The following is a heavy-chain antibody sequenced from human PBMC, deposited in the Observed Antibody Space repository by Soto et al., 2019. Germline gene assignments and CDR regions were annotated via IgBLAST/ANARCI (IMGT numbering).Heavy chain of an antibody. Sequence: SETLSLTCTVSGGSISSYYWSWIRQPPGKGLEWIGYIYYSGSTNYNPSLKSRVTISVDTSKNQFSLKLSSVTAADTAVYYCASSVGVAGTAVRYFDYWGQGTLVTVS. CDR2: IYYSGST. V-gene: IGHV4-59*01. CDR1: GGSISSYY. J-gene: IGHJ4*02. CDR3: ASSVGVAGTAVRYFDY. D-gene: IGHD6-19*01.